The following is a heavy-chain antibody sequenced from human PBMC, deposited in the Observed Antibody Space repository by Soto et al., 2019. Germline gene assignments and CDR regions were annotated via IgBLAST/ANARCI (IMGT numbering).Heavy chain of an antibody. Sequence: PSETLSLTCGVSGDSISNSRFYWAWIRQPPGEGLEWIGSIYHTGNAYYNPSLKSRVTISVDTSKNQFSLKLSSVTAADTAVYYCARGPSGDKVDYWGQGTLVTVSS. CDR2: IYHTGNA. CDR3: ARGPSGDKVDY. D-gene: IGHD7-27*01. J-gene: IGHJ4*02. V-gene: IGHV4-39*07. CDR1: GDSISNSRFY.